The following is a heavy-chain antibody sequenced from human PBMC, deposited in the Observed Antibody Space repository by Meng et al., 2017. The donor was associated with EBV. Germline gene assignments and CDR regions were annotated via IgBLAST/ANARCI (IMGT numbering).Heavy chain of an antibody. Sequence: RPLQESGPGLVKPSETLSLTCTVSGGSISSSSYYWGWIRQPPGKGLEWIGSIYYSGSTYYNPSLKSRVTISVDTSKNQFSLKLSSVTAADTAVYYCARDLGRGSRGALLDYWGQGTLVTVSS. CDR2: IYYSGST. J-gene: IGHJ4*02. D-gene: IGHD3-16*01. CDR1: GGSISSSSYY. CDR3: ARDLGRGSRGALLDY. V-gene: IGHV4-39*07.